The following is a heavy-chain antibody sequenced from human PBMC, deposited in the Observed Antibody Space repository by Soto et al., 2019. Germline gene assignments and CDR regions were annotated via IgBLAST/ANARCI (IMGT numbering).Heavy chain of an antibody. V-gene: IGHV3-23*01. D-gene: IGHD1-26*01. CDR3: AKRSIVGATYIDY. CDR2: ISGSGGST. J-gene: IGHJ4*02. Sequence: EVQLLESGGGLVQPGGSRRLSCAAFGFTFSSYAMSWVRQAPGKGLEWVSAISGSGGSTYYADSVKGRFTISRDNSKNTLYLQMNSLRAEDTAVYYCAKRSIVGATYIDYWGQGTLVTVSS. CDR1: GFTFSSYA.